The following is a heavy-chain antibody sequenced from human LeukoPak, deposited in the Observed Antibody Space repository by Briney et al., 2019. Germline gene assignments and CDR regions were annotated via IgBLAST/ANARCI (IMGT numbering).Heavy chain of an antibody. Sequence: PGGSLRLSCAASGLTFSSYSMNWVRQAPGKWLEWVSSISSSSSYIYYADSVKGRFTISRDNAKNSLYLQMNSLRAEDTAVYYCASGFPHRDYYDSSGYYLFDYWGQGTLVTVSS. CDR2: ISSSSSYI. J-gene: IGHJ4*02. V-gene: IGHV3-21*01. CDR3: ASGFPHRDYYDSSGYYLFDY. D-gene: IGHD3-22*01. CDR1: GLTFSSYS.